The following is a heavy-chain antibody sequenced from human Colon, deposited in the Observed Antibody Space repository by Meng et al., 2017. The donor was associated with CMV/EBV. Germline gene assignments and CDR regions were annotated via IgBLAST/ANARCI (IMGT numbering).Heavy chain of an antibody. CDR2: FDPSGDST. CDR3: ARDRSATWTFDY. Sequence: SCTPSRYTFSNHNMHWVRQAPGQGLEWMGIFDPSGDSTNYAQKFQGRVTMTGDTSTSTVYMEMSTLRSEDTAVYYCARDRSATWTFDYWGQGTLVTVSS. J-gene: IGHJ4*02. D-gene: IGHD1-1*01. V-gene: IGHV1-46*01. CDR1: RYTFSNHN.